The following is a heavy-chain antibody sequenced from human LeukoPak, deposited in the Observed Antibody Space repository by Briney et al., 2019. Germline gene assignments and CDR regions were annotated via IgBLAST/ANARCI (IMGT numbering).Heavy chain of an antibody. J-gene: IGHJ4*02. D-gene: IGHD3-16*02. CDR1: GFTFSSYA. Sequence: PGGSLRLSCAASGFTFSSYAMHWVRQAPGKGLEWVAVISYDGSNKYYADSVKGRFTISRDNSKNTLYLQMNSLRAEDTAVYYCARSSNYVWGSYRSFDYWGQGTLVTVSS. CDR2: ISYDGSNK. V-gene: IGHV3-30-3*01. CDR3: ARSSNYVWGSYRSFDY.